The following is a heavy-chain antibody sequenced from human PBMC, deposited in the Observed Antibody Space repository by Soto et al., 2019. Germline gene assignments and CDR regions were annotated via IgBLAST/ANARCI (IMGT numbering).Heavy chain of an antibody. CDR3: ARDLDCISTSCEFDP. CDR1: GGSISSSSYY. D-gene: IGHD2-2*01. J-gene: IGHJ5*02. CDR2: IYYSGST. Sequence: SETLSLTCTVSGGSISSSSYYWGWIRQPPGKGLEWIGSIYYSGSTYYNPSLKSRVTISVDTSKNQFSLKLSSVTAADTAVYYCARDLDCISTSCEFDPWGQGTLVTVS. V-gene: IGHV4-39*07.